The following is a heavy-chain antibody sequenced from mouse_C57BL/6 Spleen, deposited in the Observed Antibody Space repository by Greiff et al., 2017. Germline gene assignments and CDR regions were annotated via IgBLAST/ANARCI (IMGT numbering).Heavy chain of an antibody. CDR2: FYPGSGST. CDR3: ARHERYGYDDYVDY. D-gene: IGHD2-2*01. V-gene: IGHV1-62-2*01. J-gene: IGHJ4*01. Sequence: QVQLQQSGAELVKPGASVKLSCKASGYTFTDYTIHWVKQRPGQGLEWIGWFYPGSGSTKYNEKFKDKATLTADKSSSTVYMQLSRRTSEDSAVYFCARHERYGYDDYVDYWGQGTSVTVSS. CDR1: GYTFTDYT.